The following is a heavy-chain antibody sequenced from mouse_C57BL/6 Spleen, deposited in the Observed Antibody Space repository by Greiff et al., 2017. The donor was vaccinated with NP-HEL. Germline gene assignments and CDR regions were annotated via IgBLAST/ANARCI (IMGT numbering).Heavy chain of an antibody. CDR1: GYTFTDYY. CDR3: GRRGGYGSRPWFAY. V-gene: IGHV1-26*01. D-gene: IGHD1-1*01. CDR2: INPNNGGT. Sequence: EVQLQQSGPELVKPGASVKISCKASGYTFTDYYMNWVKQSHGKSLEWIGDINPNNGGTSYNQKFKGKATLTVDKSSSTAYMELRSRTSGDSAVYYCGRRGGYGSRPWFAYWGQGTLVTVSA. J-gene: IGHJ3*01.